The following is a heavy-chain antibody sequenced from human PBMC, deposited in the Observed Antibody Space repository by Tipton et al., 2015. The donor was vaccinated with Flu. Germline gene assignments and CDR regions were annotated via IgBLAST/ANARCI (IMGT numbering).Heavy chain of an antibody. CDR2: IYSSGST. J-gene: IGHJ4*02. Sequence: TLSLTCTVSGDSISSYHWSWIRQPAGKGLEWIGRIYSSGSTNYNPSLKSRVTMSVDTSKNQFSLRLNSVTAADTAVYYCARRWRRDYGCKNDYWGQGTLVTVSS. CDR3: ARRWRRDYGCKNDY. D-gene: IGHD4/OR15-4a*01. V-gene: IGHV4-4*07. CDR1: GDSISSYH.